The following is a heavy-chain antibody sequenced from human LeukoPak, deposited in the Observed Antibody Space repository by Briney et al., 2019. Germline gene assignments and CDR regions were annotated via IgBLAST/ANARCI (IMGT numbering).Heavy chain of an antibody. Sequence: GGSLRLSCAASEFTFSNYAMSWVRQAPGKGLEWVSSISASDGSTYYADSVKGRFTVSRDNSKNTLYLHMNSLRAEDTAVYYCAKARLAATGTHFDCWGQGTLVTVSS. CDR3: AKARLAATGTHFDC. J-gene: IGHJ4*02. CDR1: EFTFSNYA. V-gene: IGHV3-23*01. D-gene: IGHD6-13*01. CDR2: ISASDGST.